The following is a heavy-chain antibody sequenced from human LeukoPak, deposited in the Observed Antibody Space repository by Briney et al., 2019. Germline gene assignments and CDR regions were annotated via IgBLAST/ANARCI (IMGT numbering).Heavy chain of an antibody. Sequence: SETLSLTCAVSGYSISSGYYWGWFRQPPGKGLEWIGSIYHSGSTYYHPSLNSRVTISVDTSKEQFSLKLSSGNAACTAAYTFARHECAGFWSGYSGCRDNWFDPWGQGTLVTVSS. J-gene: IGHJ5*02. CDR2: IYHSGST. V-gene: IGHV4-38-2*01. D-gene: IGHD3-3*01. CDR1: GYSISSGYY. CDR3: ARHECAGFWSGYSGCRDNWFDP.